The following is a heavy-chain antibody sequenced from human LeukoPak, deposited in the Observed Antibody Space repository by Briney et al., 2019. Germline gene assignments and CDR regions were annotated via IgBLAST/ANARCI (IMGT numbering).Heavy chain of an antibody. J-gene: IGHJ3*02. CDR2: ISAYNGNT. D-gene: IGHD3-3*01. Sequence: GASVKVSCKASGYTFTSYGISWVRQAPGQGLEWMGWISAYNGNTNYAQKLQGRVTMPTDTSTSTAYMGLRSLRSDDTAVYYCARAREWPADAFDIWGQGTMATVSS. CDR3: ARAREWPADAFDI. CDR1: GYTFTSYG. V-gene: IGHV1-18*01.